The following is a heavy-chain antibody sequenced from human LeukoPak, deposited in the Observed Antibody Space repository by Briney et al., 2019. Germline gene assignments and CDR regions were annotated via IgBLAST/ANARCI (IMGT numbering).Heavy chain of an antibody. Sequence: ASVKVSCKASGGAFSSYAISWVRQAPGQGLEWMGGIIPIFGTANYAQKLQGRVTMTTDTSTSTAYMELRSPRSDDTAVYYCARQVGSGRYVAGFDPWGQGTLVTVSS. V-gene: IGHV1-69*05. CDR1: GGAFSSYA. J-gene: IGHJ5*02. CDR3: ARQVGSGRYVAGFDP. CDR2: IIPIFGTA. D-gene: IGHD3-10*01.